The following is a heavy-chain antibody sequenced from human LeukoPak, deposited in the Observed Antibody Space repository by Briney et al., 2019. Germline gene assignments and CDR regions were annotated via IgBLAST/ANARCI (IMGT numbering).Heavy chain of an antibody. CDR2: ISGSGGST. CDR1: GFTFSSYA. J-gene: IGHJ3*02. D-gene: IGHD5-18*01. CDR3: AKDFETDGQLWFTFDI. Sequence: GGSLRLSCAASGFTFSSYAMSWVRQAPGKGLEWVSAISGSGGSTYYADSVKGRFTISRDNSKNTLYLQMNSLRAEDTAVYYCAKDFETDGQLWFTFDIWGQGTMVTVSS. V-gene: IGHV3-23*01.